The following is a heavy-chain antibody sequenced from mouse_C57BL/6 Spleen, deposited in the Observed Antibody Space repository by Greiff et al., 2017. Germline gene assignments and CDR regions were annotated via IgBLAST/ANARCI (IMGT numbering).Heavy chain of an antibody. CDR2: IDPENGDT. J-gene: IGHJ2*01. Sequence: VQLKQSGAELVRPGASVKLSCTASGFNIKDDYMHWVKQRPEQGLEWIGWIDPENGDTEYASKFQGKATITADTSSNTAYLQHSSLTSEDTAVFYCTTLITTVVEGYWGQGTTRTGSS. V-gene: IGHV14-4*01. CDR3: TTLITTVVEGY. CDR1: GFNIKDDY. D-gene: IGHD1-1*01.